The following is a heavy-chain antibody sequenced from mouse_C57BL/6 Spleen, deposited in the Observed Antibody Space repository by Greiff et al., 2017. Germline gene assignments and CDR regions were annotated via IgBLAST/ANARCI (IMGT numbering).Heavy chain of an antibody. V-gene: IGHV3-6*01. CDR1: GYSITSGYY. J-gene: IGHJ3*01. Sequence: EVQLQQSGPGLVKPSQSLSLTCSVTGYSITSGYYWNWIRQFPGNKLEWMGYISYDGSNNYNPSLKNPISITRDTSKHQFFLKLNSVTTDDTATYYCASDEDPAWFAYWGQGTLVTVSA. CDR3: ASDEDPAWFAY. CDR2: ISYDGSN.